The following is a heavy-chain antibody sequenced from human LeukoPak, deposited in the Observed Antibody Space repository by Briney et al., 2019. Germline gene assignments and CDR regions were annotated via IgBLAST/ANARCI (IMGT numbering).Heavy chain of an antibody. V-gene: IGHV3-23*01. Sequence: GGSLRLSSAASGFTFSSYAMSWVRQAPGKGLEWASAISDSAGSTYYADSVKGRFTISRDNSKNTLYLQMNSLRAEDTAVYYCAKQSAGVTTGYFDYWGQGTLVTVSS. CDR2: ISDSAGST. CDR1: GFTFSSYA. J-gene: IGHJ4*02. D-gene: IGHD1-26*01. CDR3: AKQSAGVTTGYFDY.